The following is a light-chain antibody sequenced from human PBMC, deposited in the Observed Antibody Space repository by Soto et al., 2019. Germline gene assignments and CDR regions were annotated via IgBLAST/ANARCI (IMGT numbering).Light chain of an antibody. CDR3: QQDDSSPRT. V-gene: IGKV3-20*01. CDR1: QSLSSSK. CDR2: GAF. J-gene: IGKJ2*01. Sequence: EVVLPQSPGTLSLSPGERANLPCRASQSLSSSKFVWYQQKPGQAPRLLIYGAFRRATGIPDRFIGSGSGTDFTLTISRLEPDDFAVYYCQQDDSSPRTFGQGIKLEIK.